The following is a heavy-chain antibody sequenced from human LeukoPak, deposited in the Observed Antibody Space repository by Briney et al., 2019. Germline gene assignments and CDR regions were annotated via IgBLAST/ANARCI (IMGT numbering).Heavy chain of an antibody. CDR2: ISSSSSYI. D-gene: IGHD3-22*01. V-gene: IGHV3-21*01. CDR1: GFTFSSYS. CDR3: AKGITYYYDRSCYYHGY. Sequence: GGSLRLSCAASGFTFSSYSMNWVRQAPGKGLEWVSSISSSSSYIYYADSVKGRFTISRDNAKNSLYLQMNSLRAEDTAVYYCAKGITYYYDRSCYYHGYWGQGTLVTVSS. J-gene: IGHJ4*02.